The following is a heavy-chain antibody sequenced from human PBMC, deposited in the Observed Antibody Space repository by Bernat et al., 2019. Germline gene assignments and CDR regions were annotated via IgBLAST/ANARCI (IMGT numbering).Heavy chain of an antibody. V-gene: IGHV3-9*01. Sequence: EVQLVGSGGGLVQPGRSLRLSCAASGFTFDDYAMHWVRQAPGKGLEWVSGISWNSGSIGYADSVKGRFTISRDNAKNSLYLQMNSLRAEDTAMYYCAKGFHPHIAAANLDWGQGTLVTVSS. CDR2: ISWNSGSI. J-gene: IGHJ4*02. CDR3: AKGFHPHIAAANLD. D-gene: IGHD6-13*01. CDR1: GFTFDDYA.